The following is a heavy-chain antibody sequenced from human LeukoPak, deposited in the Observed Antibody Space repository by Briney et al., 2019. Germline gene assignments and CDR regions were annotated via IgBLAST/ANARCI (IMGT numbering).Heavy chain of an antibody. J-gene: IGHJ3*02. CDR1: GYTFTNYD. CDR2: INTNTGNP. D-gene: IGHD6-13*01. V-gene: IGHV7-4-1*02. CDR3: ARDGRANIAAAWAFDI. Sequence: ASVKVSFKTSGYTFTNYDLNWVRQAPGQGMEWMGWINTNTGNPTYAQDFTGRFVFSLETSVTTAYLQISSLKADDTAVYYCARDGRANIAAAWAFDIWGQGTMVTVSS.